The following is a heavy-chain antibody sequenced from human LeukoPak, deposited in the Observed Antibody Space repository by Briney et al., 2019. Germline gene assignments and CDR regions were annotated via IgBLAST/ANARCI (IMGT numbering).Heavy chain of an antibody. J-gene: IGHJ6*03. CDR1: GFTFSSYA. D-gene: IGHD6-13*01. CDR3: ARVGIAAAGIGYYYMDV. Sequence: PGGSLRLSCVASGFTFSSYAMGWVRQAPGKGLEWVGRIKSKTDGGTTDYAAPVKGRFTISRDDSKNTLYLQMNSLKTEDTAVYYCARVGIAAAGIGYYYMDVWGKGTTVTAS. CDR2: IKSKTDGGTT. V-gene: IGHV3-15*01.